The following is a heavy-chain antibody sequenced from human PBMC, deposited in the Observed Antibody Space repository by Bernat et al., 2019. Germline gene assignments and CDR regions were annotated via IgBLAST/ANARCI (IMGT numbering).Heavy chain of an antibody. V-gene: IGHV3-23*01. CDR1: GLTFSNYG. CDR2: ISGSGGST. D-gene: IGHD1-1*01. J-gene: IGHJ4*02. CDR3: AKRVPGTNNLAY. Sequence: EVQLLESGGGLVQPGGSLRLSCAASGLTFSNYGMTWVRQAPGKGLEWVSTISGSGGSTFYADSVRGRFTISRDNSKSSLFLQMNGLRAEEPAYNYWAKRVPGTNNLAYGGRGTLFTVS.